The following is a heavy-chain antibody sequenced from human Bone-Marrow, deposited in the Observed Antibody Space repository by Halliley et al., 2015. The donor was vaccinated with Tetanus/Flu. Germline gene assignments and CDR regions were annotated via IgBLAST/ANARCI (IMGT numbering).Heavy chain of an antibody. CDR2: FFPGDP. CDR3: ARDYFGSGSYRYYFDN. D-gene: IGHD3-10*01. V-gene: IGHV4-31*02. J-gene: IGHJ4*02. Sequence: FFPGDPYYNPSLKNRISMSVDTSKNQFSLKLSSVTAADTAVYYCARDYFGSGSYRYYFDNWGQGTLVTVSS.